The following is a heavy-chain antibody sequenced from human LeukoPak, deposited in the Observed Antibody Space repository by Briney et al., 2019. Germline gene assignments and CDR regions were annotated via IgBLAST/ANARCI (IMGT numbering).Heavy chain of an antibody. Sequence: PGRSLRLSCAASGFTFSTYAIHWVRQAPGKGLEWVAVISYDGSNKYYADSVKGRFTISRDNSKNTLYLQMNSLRAEDTAVYYCASTSGEVGYWGQGTLVTVSS. D-gene: IGHD2-15*01. V-gene: IGHV3-30-3*01. J-gene: IGHJ4*02. CDR2: ISYDGSNK. CDR1: GFTFSTYA. CDR3: ASTSGEVGY.